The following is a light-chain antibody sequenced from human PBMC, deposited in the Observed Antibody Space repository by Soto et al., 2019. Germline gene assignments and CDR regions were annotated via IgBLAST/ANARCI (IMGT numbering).Light chain of an antibody. CDR1: QGIRCSY. CDR3: LQYNNWSPWT. CDR2: GAS. V-gene: IGKV3-15*01. Sequence: EISMTHFPGTLSASPLGGGYLXGRTAQGIRCSYVACYQQTPGQAPSRLTYGASTRATGIPARFSGSASGTAFTITTSSLQSEDFAVYYCLQYNNWSPWTFGPGTQVEIK. J-gene: IGKJ1*01.